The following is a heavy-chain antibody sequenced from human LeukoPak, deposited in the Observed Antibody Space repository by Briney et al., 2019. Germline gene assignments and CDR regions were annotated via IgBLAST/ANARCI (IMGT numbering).Heavy chain of an antibody. CDR2: IKQDGSEK. J-gene: IGHJ5*02. CDR1: GFTFSSYW. D-gene: IGHD2-15*01. V-gene: IGHV3-7*01. Sequence: QTGGSLRLSCAASGFTFSSYWMSWVRQAPGKGLEWVANIKQDGSEKYYVDSVKGRFTISRDNAKNSLYLQMNSLRAEDTAVYYCARDRVVAATPGGGDNWFDPWGQGTLVTVSS. CDR3: ARDRVVAATPGGGDNWFDP.